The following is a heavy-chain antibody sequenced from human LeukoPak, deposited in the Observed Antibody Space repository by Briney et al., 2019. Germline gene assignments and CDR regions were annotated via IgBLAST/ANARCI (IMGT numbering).Heavy chain of an antibody. CDR2: ISYDGSNK. Sequence: PGGSLRLSCAASGFTFSSYGMHRVRQAPGKGLEWVAVISYDGSNKYYADSVKGRFTISRDNSKNTLYLQMNSLRAEDTAVYYCAKVGTAMVMFYYFDYWGQGTLVTVSS. D-gene: IGHD5-18*01. V-gene: IGHV3-30*18. CDR3: AKVGTAMVMFYYFDY. J-gene: IGHJ4*02. CDR1: GFTFSSYG.